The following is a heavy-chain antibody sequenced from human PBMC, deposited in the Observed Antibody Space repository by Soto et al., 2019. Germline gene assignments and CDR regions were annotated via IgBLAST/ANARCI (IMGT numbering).Heavy chain of an antibody. CDR3: ARLHCDSPNCVPLDP. CDR2: IYYSGTS. V-gene: IGHV4-39*01. D-gene: IGHD2-2*01. J-gene: IGHJ5*02. CDR1: GGSIRDDRYY. Sequence: QLQLQESGPGLVKPSETLSLTCTVSGGSIRDDRYYWGWIRQPPGKGLEWIGSIYYSGTSSYNPSLKSRGTLSVDTSKKQLSLRLSSVTAADTAVYYCARLHCDSPNCVPLDPWGQGTLVIVSS.